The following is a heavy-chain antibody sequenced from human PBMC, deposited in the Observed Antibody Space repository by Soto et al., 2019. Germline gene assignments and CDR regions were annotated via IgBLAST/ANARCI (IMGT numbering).Heavy chain of an antibody. Sequence: ASLKVSGKASGYTFTGDYMHWVREAPGQGLEWMGWINPNSGGTNYAQKFQGWVTMTRDTSISTAYMELSRLRSDDTAVYYCARDIAAAQYNWFDPWGQGTLVTVSS. CDR1: GYTFTGDY. V-gene: IGHV1-2*04. D-gene: IGHD6-13*01. J-gene: IGHJ5*02. CDR2: INPNSGGT. CDR3: ARDIAAAQYNWFDP.